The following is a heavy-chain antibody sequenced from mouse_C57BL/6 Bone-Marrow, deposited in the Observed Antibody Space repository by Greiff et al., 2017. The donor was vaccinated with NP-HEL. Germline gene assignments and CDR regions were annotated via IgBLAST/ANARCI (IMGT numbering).Heavy chain of an antibody. J-gene: IGHJ2*01. CDR3: ARYYYGRSSLYD. CDR2: IYPGSGST. Sequence: VQLQQPGAELVKPGASVKMSCKASGYTFTSYWITWVKQRPGQGLEWIGDIYPGSGSTNYNQKFKGKATLTVDTSSSTAYMQLSSLTSEDSAVYYCARYYYGRSSLYDWGKGTTLT. D-gene: IGHD1-1*01. CDR1: GYTFTSYW. V-gene: IGHV1-55*01.